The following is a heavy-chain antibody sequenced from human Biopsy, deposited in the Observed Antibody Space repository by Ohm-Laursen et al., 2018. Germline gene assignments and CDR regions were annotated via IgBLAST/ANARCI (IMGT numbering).Heavy chain of an antibody. Sequence: SETLSLTWAVSGGSISGYHWSWIRKSPGKGLEWLAYISYTGGTTSNPSLNGRATMSLDTSKNQFSLRLIYVTAADTAVYYCARMPHFDYWGQGILVTVSS. J-gene: IGHJ4*02. CDR1: GGSISGYH. V-gene: IGHV4-59*01. D-gene: IGHD2-2*01. CDR3: ARMPHFDY. CDR2: ISYTGGT.